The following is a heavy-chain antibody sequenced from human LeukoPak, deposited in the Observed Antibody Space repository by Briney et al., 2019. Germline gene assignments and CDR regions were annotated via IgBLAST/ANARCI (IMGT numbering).Heavy chain of an antibody. CDR3: ARQQPYYDILTGYQGKENSWFDI. Sequence: SETLSLTCTVSRGSISSGNYYWSWIRQPAGKGLEWIGRIYTSGSTNYNPSLKSRVTMSVDTSKNQFSLKLSSVTAADTAVYYCARQQPYYDILTGYQGKENSWFDIWGQGTMVTVSS. J-gene: IGHJ3*02. CDR1: RGSISSGNYY. V-gene: IGHV4-61*02. D-gene: IGHD3-9*01. CDR2: IYTSGST.